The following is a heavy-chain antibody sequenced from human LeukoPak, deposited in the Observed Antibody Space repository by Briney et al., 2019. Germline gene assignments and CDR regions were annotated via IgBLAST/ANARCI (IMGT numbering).Heavy chain of an antibody. Sequence: GGSLSLSCAASGFTVSSYSMNWVRQAPGKGLEWVSSISSSSSYIYYADSVKGRFTISRDNAKNSLYLQMNILRAEDTAVYYCARGTASDYWGQGTLVTVSS. CDR3: ARGTASDY. CDR1: GFTVSSYS. J-gene: IGHJ4*02. D-gene: IGHD5-18*01. V-gene: IGHV3-21*01. CDR2: ISSSSSYI.